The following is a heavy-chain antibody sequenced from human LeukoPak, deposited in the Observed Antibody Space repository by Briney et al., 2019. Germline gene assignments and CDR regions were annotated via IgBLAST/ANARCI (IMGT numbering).Heavy chain of an antibody. Sequence: SVKVSCKASGGTFSSYAISWVRQAPGQGLERMGGIIPIFGTANYAQKFQGRVTITTDGSTSTAYMELSSLRSEDTAVYYCARGSGYCSSTSCYPLYFDYWGQGTLVTVSS. CDR3: ARGSGYCSSTSCYPLYFDY. D-gene: IGHD2-2*01. CDR1: GGTFSSYA. V-gene: IGHV1-69*05. J-gene: IGHJ4*02. CDR2: IIPIFGTA.